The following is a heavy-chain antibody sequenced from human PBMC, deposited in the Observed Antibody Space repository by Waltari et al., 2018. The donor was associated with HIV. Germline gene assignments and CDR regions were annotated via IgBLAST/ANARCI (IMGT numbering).Heavy chain of an antibody. J-gene: IGHJ4*02. Sequence: QLKLLQSGPRLVKPSETLSLTCRVSGASISSRTYYCRWIRQPPGKGLQYLGSIYYSGSTNHNPTPNGRVTRSADTDKNKLSLGLNSVTAAETAVYYCARHYAWFDILTGSPPTYYFDSWGPGSLVTVS. CDR1: GASISSRTYY. CDR2: IYYSGST. D-gene: IGHD3-9*01. V-gene: IGHV4-39*01. CDR3: ARHYAWFDILTGSPPTYYFDS.